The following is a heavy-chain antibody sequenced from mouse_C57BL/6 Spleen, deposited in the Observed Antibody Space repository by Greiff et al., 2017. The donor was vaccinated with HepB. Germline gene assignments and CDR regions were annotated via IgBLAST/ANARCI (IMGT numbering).Heavy chain of an antibody. V-gene: IGHV1-64*01. CDR2: IHPNSGST. CDR1: GYTFTSYW. D-gene: IGHD3-1*01. J-gene: IGHJ1*03. CDR3: ARPNSAGSFDV. Sequence: QVQLQQPGAELVKPGASVKVSCKASGYTFTSYWMHWVKQRPGQGLEWIGMIHPNSGSTNYNEKFKSKATLTVDKSSSTAYMQLSSLTSEDSAVYYCARPNSAGSFDVWGTGTTVTVAS.